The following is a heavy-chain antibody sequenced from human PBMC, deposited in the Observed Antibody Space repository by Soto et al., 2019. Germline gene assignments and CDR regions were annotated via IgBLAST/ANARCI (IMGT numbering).Heavy chain of an antibody. D-gene: IGHD1-26*01. Sequence: PSETLSLTGAVYGGSFSGYYWSWIRQPPGKGLEWIGEINHSGSTNYNPSLKSRVTISVDTSKNQFSLKLSSVTAADTAAYYCARGERIVGSTYGAWFDPWGQGTLVTVSS. CDR1: GGSFSGYY. CDR3: ARGERIVGSTYGAWFDP. CDR2: INHSGST. V-gene: IGHV4-34*01. J-gene: IGHJ5*02.